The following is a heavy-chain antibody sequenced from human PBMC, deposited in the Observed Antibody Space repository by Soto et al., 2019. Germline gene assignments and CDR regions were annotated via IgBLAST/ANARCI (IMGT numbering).Heavy chain of an antibody. CDR3: ARDRDEYTSSSGFDP. CDR1: GYTFTSYG. D-gene: IGHD6-6*01. Sequence: QVQLVQSGAEVKKPGASVKVSCKASGYTFTSYGISWVRQAPGQGLEWMGWITAYNGNTNYAQKFQGRVTMTTDTSTSTAYMELRSLRSDDTAVYFCARDRDEYTSSSGFDPWGQGTLVTVSS. V-gene: IGHV1-18*01. J-gene: IGHJ5*02. CDR2: ITAYNGNT.